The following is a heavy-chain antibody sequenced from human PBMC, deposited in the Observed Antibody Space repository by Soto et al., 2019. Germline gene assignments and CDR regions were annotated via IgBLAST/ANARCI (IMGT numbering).Heavy chain of an antibody. CDR2: IIPIFGTA. D-gene: IGHD6-19*01. J-gene: IGHJ5*02. CDR1: GGTFSSYA. Sequence: QVQLVQSGAEVKKPGSSVKVSGKASGGTFSSYAISWVRQAPGQVLEWMGGIIPIFGTANYAQKFQGRVTITADEYTSTAYMELSSLSSEDTAVYYCERDAPVDGNNWFDPWGKGTMVTVSS. V-gene: IGHV1-69*12. CDR3: ERDAPVDGNNWFDP.